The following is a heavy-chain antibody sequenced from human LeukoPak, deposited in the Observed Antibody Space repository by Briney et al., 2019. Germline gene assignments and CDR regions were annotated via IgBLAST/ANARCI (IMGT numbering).Heavy chain of an antibody. CDR3: ARLTSQRLWFVVY. Sequence: GQSLTIFCRFSGCNFLSCWSGWLRQMPGRDLELMVVIYNFDCGTIYSASFQGRVTISADKSVNNAYLQWRSLEAADTATYYCARLTSQRLWFVVYWGQGPRVAVSS. J-gene: IGHJ4*02. CDR2: IYNFDCGT. D-gene: IGHD2-21*01. CDR1: GCNFLSCW. V-gene: IGHV5-51*01.